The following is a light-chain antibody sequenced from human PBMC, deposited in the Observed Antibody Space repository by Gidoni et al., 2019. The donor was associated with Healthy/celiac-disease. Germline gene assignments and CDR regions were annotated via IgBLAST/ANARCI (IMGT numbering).Light chain of an antibody. V-gene: IGKV3-15*01. Sequence: EIVMTQSPATLSVSPGERATLPCRASQSVSSNLAWYQQKHGQAPRLLIYGASTRATGIPARFSGSGSGTEFTLTISSLQSEDFAVYYCQQYNNWPSITFGQGTPLEIK. J-gene: IGKJ5*01. CDR3: QQYNNWPSIT. CDR2: GAS. CDR1: QSVSSN.